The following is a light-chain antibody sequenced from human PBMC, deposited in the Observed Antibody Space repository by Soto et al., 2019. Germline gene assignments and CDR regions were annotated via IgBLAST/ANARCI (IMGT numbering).Light chain of an antibody. Sequence: QSALTQPASVSGSPGQSITISCTGTSSDIGDYDYVSWFQQHPGKAPKLIIYEVTKRPSGVPDRFSASKSGNTASLTVSGLQAEDEADYYCSSFVAGNNYWVFGGGTKLTVL. CDR2: EVT. J-gene: IGLJ3*02. V-gene: IGLV2-8*01. CDR3: SSFVAGNNYWV. CDR1: SSDIGDYDY.